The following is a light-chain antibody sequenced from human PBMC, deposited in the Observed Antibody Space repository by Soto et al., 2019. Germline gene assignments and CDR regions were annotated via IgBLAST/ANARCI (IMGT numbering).Light chain of an antibody. CDR2: LGD. Sequence: QSVLTQPPSASSTPGQTVTISCSGSTYNSGTFYVYWYQHLPGTAPKLLIYLGDQRASGVSDRFSGSKSGTSASLAINGLRSDDEADYYCAAWDDNLNAYVSGSGTKLTVL. J-gene: IGLJ1*01. V-gene: IGLV1-47*02. CDR1: TYNSGTFY. CDR3: AAWDDNLNAYV.